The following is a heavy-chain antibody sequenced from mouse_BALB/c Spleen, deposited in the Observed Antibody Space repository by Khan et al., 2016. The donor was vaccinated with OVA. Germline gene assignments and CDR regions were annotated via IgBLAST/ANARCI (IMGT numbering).Heavy chain of an antibody. Sequence: EVQLQESGPGLVKPSQSLSLTCNVTGYSITSEFAWNWIRQFPGNKLEWMGYINYSGNTRFNPSLKSRTSITRDTSKNQFFLTLNSVTTEDTATYYCARKDYYDYDPFPYWGQGTLVTVSA. CDR1: GYSITSEFA. D-gene: IGHD2-4*01. CDR2: INYSGNT. CDR3: ARKDYYDYDPFPY. J-gene: IGHJ3*01. V-gene: IGHV3-2*02.